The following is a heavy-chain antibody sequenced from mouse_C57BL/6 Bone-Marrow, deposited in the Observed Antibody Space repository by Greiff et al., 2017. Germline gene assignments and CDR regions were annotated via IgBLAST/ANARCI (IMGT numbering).Heavy chain of an antibody. CDR1: GFTFSDYG. V-gene: IGHV5-17*01. J-gene: IGHJ4*01. D-gene: IGHD1-1*01. CDR2: ISSGSSTI. CDR3: ANSTVVATDYAMDY. Sequence: EVQLVESGGGLVKPGGSLKLSCAASGFTFSDYGMHWVRQAPEKGLEWVAYISSGSSTIYYADTVKGRFTISRDNAKHTLFLQITSLRSEDTDMYYCANSTVVATDYAMDYWGQGTSVTVSS.